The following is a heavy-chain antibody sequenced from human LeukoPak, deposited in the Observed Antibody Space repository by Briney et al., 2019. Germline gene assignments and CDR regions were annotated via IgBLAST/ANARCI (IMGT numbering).Heavy chain of an antibody. D-gene: IGHD3-3*02. Sequence: GGSLRLSCAASAFTFSSYAMTWVRQAPGKGLEWVSVIYSGGSTYYADSVKGRFTISRHNSKNTLYLQMNSLRAEDTAVYYCARVLGYWGQGTLVTVSS. CDR1: AFTFSSYA. CDR2: IYSGGST. CDR3: ARVLGY. J-gene: IGHJ4*02. V-gene: IGHV3-53*04.